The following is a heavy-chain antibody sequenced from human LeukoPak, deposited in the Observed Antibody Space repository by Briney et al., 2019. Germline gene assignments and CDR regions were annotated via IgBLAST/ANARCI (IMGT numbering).Heavy chain of an antibody. D-gene: IGHD6-13*01. V-gene: IGHV4-59*08. CDR1: GDSISSYF. CDR3: ARHETSSSWTSSFDY. CDR2: IYYNERS. Sequence: SETLSLTCTVSGDSISSYFWSWIRQPPGKGLEWIGYIYYNERSNYNPSLRSRVTISIDASKNQFSLKLSSVTAADTAVYYCARHETSSSWTSSFDYWGQGTLVTVSS. J-gene: IGHJ4*02.